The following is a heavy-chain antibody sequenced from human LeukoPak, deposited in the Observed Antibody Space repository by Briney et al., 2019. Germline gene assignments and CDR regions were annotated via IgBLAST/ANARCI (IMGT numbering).Heavy chain of an antibody. Sequence: HPGGSLRLSCAASGFTVSSNYMSWVRQAPGKGLEWVSVIYSGGSTYYADSVKGRFTISRDNSKNTLYLQMNSLRAEDTALYYCAREGDSSGYYDDYWGQGTLVTVSS. CDR3: AREGDSSGYYDDY. CDR2: IYSGGST. D-gene: IGHD3-22*01. V-gene: IGHV3-53*01. J-gene: IGHJ4*02. CDR1: GFTVSSNY.